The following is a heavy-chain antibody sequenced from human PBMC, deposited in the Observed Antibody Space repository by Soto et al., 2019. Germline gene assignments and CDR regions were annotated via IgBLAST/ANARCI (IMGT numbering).Heavy chain of an antibody. CDR3: ARGGKFTGTSQYYYYYYREF. CDR1: GYTFTSYG. J-gene: IGHJ6*03. D-gene: IGHD4-17*01. V-gene: IGHV1-18*01. CDR2: ISAYNGNT. Sequence: ASVKLSCKASGYTFTSYGSSWVRQAPGQGLEWMGWISAYNGNTNYAQKLQGRVTMTTDTSTSTAYMELRSLRSDDTAVYYCARGGKFTGTSQYYYYYYREFWGKGTTGTVSS.